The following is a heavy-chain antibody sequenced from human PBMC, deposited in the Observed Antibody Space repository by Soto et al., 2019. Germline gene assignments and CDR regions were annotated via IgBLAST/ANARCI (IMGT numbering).Heavy chain of an antibody. CDR1: GFTFSSYS. CDR2: ISSSSSTI. CDR3: ARGSFRGSGTWYFDY. V-gene: IGHV3-48*01. D-gene: IGHD3-10*01. J-gene: IGHJ4*02. Sequence: EVQLVESGGGLVQPGGSLRLSCAASGFTFSSYSMNWVRQAPGKGLEWVSYISSSSSTIYYADSVKGRFTISRDNAKNSLYLQMNSLRAEDTAVYDWARGSFRGSGTWYFDYWGQGTLVTVSS.